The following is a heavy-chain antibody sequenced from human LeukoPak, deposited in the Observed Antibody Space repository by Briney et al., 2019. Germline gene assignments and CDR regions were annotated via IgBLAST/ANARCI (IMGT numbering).Heavy chain of an antibody. CDR1: GFTFSSYG. CDR2: ISYDGSNK. Sequence: GGSLRLSCAASGFTFSSYGMHWVRQAPGKGLEWVTVISYDGSNKYYADSVKGRFTISRDNSKNTLYLQTNSLRAEDTAVYYCARRPIKYYYYGMDVWGQGTTVTVSS. J-gene: IGHJ6*02. CDR3: ARRPIKYYYYGMDV. V-gene: IGHV3-30*03.